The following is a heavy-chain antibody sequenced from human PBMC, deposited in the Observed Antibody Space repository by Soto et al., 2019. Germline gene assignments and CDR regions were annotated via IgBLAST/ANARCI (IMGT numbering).Heavy chain of an antibody. CDR2: ISSSSSTI. CDR3: ARDSGKVVVGEENDY. D-gene: IGHD3-22*01. J-gene: IGHJ4*02. V-gene: IGHV3-48*02. Sequence: PGGSLRLSCAASGFTFSSYSMNWVRQAPGKGLEWVSYISSSSSTIYYADSVKVRFTISRDNAKNSLSVQLNSLRDEDTAVYYCARDSGKVVVGEENDYWGQGTLVTVSS. CDR1: GFTFSSYS.